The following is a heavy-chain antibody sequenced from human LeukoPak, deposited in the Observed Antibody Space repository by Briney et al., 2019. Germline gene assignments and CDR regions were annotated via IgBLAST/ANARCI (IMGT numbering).Heavy chain of an antibody. CDR1: GFTFNNYG. CDR3: AKDSGTPLTGTWSWRDP. Sequence: GGSLRLSCAATGFTFNNYGMHWVRQAPGKGLEWVAFISYDGSNKYYADSVKGRFTISRDNSKSTVYLQMNSLTTEDTAVYYCAKDSGTPLTGTWSWRDPWGQGTLVTVSS. J-gene: IGHJ5*02. D-gene: IGHD3-9*01. CDR2: ISYDGSNK. V-gene: IGHV3-30*18.